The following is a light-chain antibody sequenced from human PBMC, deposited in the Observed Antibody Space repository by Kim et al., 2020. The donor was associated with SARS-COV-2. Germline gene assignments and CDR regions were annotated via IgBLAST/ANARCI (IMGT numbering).Light chain of an antibody. V-gene: IGKV3D-15*01. CDR3: QQYNNRPMYT. Sequence: VSPGQRATRSCRASQSVSSNLAWYQQKPGPAPRHLIYGASIRATGIPARFSGSGSGTEFTLTISSLQSEDFAVYYCQQYNNRPMYTFGQGTKLEI. CDR2: GAS. J-gene: IGKJ2*01. CDR1: QSVSSN.